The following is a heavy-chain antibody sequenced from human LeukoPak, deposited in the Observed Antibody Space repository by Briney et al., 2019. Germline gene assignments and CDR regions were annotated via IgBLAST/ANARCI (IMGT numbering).Heavy chain of an antibody. V-gene: IGHV4-61*02. J-gene: IGHJ6*03. CDR2: IYTSGST. D-gene: IGHD1-26*01. CDR3: ARDLGGSSLAGYYYYYMDV. Sequence: SETLSLTCTVSGGSISSGGYYWSWIRQPAGKGLEWIGRIYTSGSTNYNPSLKSRVTMSVDTSKNQFSLKLSSVTAADTAVYYCARDLGGSSLAGYYYYYMDVWGKGTTVTVSS. CDR1: GGSISSGGYY.